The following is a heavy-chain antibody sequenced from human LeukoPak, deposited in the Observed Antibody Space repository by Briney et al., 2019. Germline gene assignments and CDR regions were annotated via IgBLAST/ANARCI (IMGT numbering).Heavy chain of an antibody. Sequence: ASVKVSCKASGYTFTTYGILWVRQAPGQGLEWMGWISAYNGNTNYAQKLQGRVTMTTDTSTSTAYMELRSLRSDDTAVYYCARDRYCSGGSCYWFDPWGQGTLVTVSS. V-gene: IGHV1-18*01. D-gene: IGHD2-15*01. CDR3: ARDRYCSGGSCYWFDP. J-gene: IGHJ5*02. CDR1: GYTFTTYG. CDR2: ISAYNGNT.